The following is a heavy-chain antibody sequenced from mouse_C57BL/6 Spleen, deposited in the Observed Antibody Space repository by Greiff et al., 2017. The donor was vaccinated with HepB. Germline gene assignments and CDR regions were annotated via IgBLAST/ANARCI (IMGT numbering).Heavy chain of an antibody. CDR2: IHPNSGST. CDR1: GYTFTSYW. J-gene: IGHJ4*01. V-gene: IGHV1-64*01. D-gene: IGHD1-1*01. CDR3: ALTTVVEDYYAMDY. Sequence: QVQLQHPGAELVKPGASVKLSCKASGYTFTSYWMHWVKQRPGQGLEWIGMIHPNSGSTNYNEKFKSKATLTVDKSSSTAYMQLSSLTSEDSAVYYCALTTVVEDYYAMDYWGQRTSVTVSS.